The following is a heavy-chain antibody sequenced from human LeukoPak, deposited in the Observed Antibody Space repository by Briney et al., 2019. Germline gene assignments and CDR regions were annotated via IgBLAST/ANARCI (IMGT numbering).Heavy chain of an antibody. J-gene: IGHJ4*02. Sequence: GGSLRLSCAASGITFNSYSMNWVRQAPGKGLEWVSYISSSSNTIYYADSVKGRFTISRDNAKNSLYLQMNSLRAEDTAVYYCATPRDGYKYAGAFDNWAQGTLVTVSS. CDR2: ISSSSNTI. D-gene: IGHD5-24*01. CDR1: GITFNSYS. V-gene: IGHV3-48*01. CDR3: ATPRDGYKYAGAFDN.